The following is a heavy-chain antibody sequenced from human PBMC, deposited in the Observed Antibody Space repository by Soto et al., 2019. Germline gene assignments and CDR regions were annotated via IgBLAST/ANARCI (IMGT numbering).Heavy chain of an antibody. J-gene: IGHJ4*02. Sequence: ASEKVSCKASGYTFTSYDINWVRQATGQDFEWMGWMNPNNGNTAYAQKFQGRVTMTRDTSKSTAFMELSSLTSEDTAVYYCARGPRNWGVDYWGQGTLVTVSS. V-gene: IGHV1-8*01. CDR3: ARGPRNWGVDY. CDR1: GYTFTSYD. D-gene: IGHD7-27*01. CDR2: MNPNNGNT.